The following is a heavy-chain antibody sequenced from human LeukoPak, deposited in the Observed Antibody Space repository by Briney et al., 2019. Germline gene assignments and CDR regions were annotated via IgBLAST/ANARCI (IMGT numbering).Heavy chain of an antibody. CDR3: ARGLGSWKSSGYVEY. CDR2: ISGYNGNT. V-gene: IGHV1-18*01. CDR1: GYTFTSYG. D-gene: IGHD3-22*01. J-gene: IGHJ4*02. Sequence: ASVKVSCKASGYTFTSYGVSWVRQAPGQGLEWMGWISGYNGNTNYAQKFQGRVTMTRNTSISTAYMELSSLRSEDTAVYYCARGLGSWKSSGYVEYWGQGTLVTVSS.